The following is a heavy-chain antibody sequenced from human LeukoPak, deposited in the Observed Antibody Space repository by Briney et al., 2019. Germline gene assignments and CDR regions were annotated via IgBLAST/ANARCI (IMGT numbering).Heavy chain of an antibody. V-gene: IGHV4-4*07. D-gene: IGHD3-9*01. CDR2: IYTSGST. J-gene: IGHJ3*02. CDR3: ARVRTYYDILTGYSDNAFDI. CDR1: GGSISSYY. Sequence: SETLSLTCTDSGGSISSYYWSWIRQPAGKGVEWIGRIYTSGSTNYNPSLKSRVTMSVDTSKNQFSLKLSSVTAADTAVYYCARVRTYYDILTGYSDNAFDIWGQGTMVTVSS.